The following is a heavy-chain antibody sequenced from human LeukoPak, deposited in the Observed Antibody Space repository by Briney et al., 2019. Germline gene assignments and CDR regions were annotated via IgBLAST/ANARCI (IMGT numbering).Heavy chain of an antibody. V-gene: IGHV3-64*01. CDR2: INSNGDDT. CDR1: GFTFSHYS. D-gene: IGHD6-13*01. J-gene: IGHJ4*02. Sequence: PGGSLRLSCAASGFTFSHYSMHWVRQAPGKGLEYVSAINSNGDDTYYANSVKGRFTISRDNSKNTLYLQMNSLRAEDTAVYYCARAAAGAFDYWGQGTLVTVSS. CDR3: ARAAAGAFDY.